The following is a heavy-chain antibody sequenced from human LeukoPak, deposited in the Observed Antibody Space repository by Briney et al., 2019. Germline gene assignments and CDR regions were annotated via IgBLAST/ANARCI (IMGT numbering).Heavy chain of an antibody. J-gene: IGHJ6*03. D-gene: IGHD1-26*01. CDR1: GNTFTGYY. CDR2: INPNSGGT. Sequence: GASVKVSCKASGNTFTGYYMHWVRQAPGQGLEWMGWINPNSGGTNYAQKFQGRVTMTRDTSISTAYMELSRLRSDDTAVYYCARDGSGSGSYLHYFHYMDVWGKGTTVTVSS. V-gene: IGHV1-2*02. CDR3: ARDGSGSGSYLHYFHYMDV.